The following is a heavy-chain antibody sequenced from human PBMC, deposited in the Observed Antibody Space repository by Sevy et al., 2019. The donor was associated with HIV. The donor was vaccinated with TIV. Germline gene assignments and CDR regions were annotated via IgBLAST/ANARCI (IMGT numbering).Heavy chain of an antibody. V-gene: IGHV3-33*01. Sequence: GGSLRLSCAASGFTFSSYGMHWVRQAPGKGLEWVAVIWYDGSNKYHADSVKGRFTSSRDNSKNTLYLQMRSLRAEDTAVYYCARDKAAYYDSSGYYTLDYWGQGTLVTVSS. CDR1: GFTFSSYG. D-gene: IGHD3-22*01. J-gene: IGHJ4*02. CDR2: IWYDGSNK. CDR3: ARDKAAYYDSSGYYTLDY.